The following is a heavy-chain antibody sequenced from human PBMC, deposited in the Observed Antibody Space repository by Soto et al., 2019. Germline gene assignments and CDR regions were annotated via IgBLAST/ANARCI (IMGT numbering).Heavy chain of an antibody. CDR3: ARTITGYFWAGAY. D-gene: IGHD1-1*01. V-gene: IGHV3-23*01. J-gene: IGHJ4*02. CDR2: IGGSGANT. Sequence: RLSCAASGFTFNMYAMSWVRQAPGKGLEWVSGIGGSGANTYYADFVKGRFTISRDNSKNTLYLQMDSLRAEDTAIYYCARTITGYFWAGAYWGQGTLVTVSS. CDR1: GFTFNMYA.